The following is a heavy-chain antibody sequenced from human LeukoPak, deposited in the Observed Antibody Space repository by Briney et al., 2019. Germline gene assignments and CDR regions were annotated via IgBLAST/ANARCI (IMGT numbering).Heavy chain of an antibody. Sequence: PGGSLRLSCAASGFTFSGYGMHWVRQAPGKGLEWVAVISYDGSNKYYADSVKGRFTISRDNSKNTLYLQMNSLRAEDTAVYYCAKDQVDIVVVPAAIDTYYYYGMDVWGQGTTVTVSS. CDR2: ISYDGSNK. V-gene: IGHV3-30*18. CDR3: AKDQVDIVVVPAAIDTYYYYGMDV. J-gene: IGHJ6*02. D-gene: IGHD2-2*02. CDR1: GFTFSGYG.